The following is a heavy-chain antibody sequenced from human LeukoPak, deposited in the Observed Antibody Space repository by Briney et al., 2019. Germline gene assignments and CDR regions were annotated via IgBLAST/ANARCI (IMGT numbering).Heavy chain of an antibody. D-gene: IGHD7-27*01. CDR3: ARDSWGSLDY. CDR2: LQNHGGDI. J-gene: IGHJ4*02. CDR1: GFTFSNYG. Sequence: GGSLRLSCAASGFTFSNYGMHWVRQAPDKGLEWVAFLQNHGGDIHYAESVEGRFTISRDNSKNTLYLQMHSLRTEDTAVYYCARDSWGSLDYWGQGTLVTVSS. V-gene: IGHV3-30*02.